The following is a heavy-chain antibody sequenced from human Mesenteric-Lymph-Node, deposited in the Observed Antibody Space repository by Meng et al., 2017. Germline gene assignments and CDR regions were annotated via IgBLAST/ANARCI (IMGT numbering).Heavy chain of an antibody. V-gene: IGHV4-31*03. Sequence: VQLQASGQGLVKPSQTLSLTCTVSGGSISSGGYYWSWIRQHPGKGLEWIGYIYYSGSTYYNPSLKSRVTISVDTSKNQFSLKLSSVTAADTAVYYCARASYGSGSPLGESWFDPWGQGTLVTVSS. D-gene: IGHD3-10*01. CDR1: GGSISSGGYY. J-gene: IGHJ5*02. CDR3: ARASYGSGSPLGESWFDP. CDR2: IYYSGST.